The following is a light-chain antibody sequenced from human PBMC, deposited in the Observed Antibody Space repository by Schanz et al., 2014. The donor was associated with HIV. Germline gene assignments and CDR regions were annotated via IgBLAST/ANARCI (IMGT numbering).Light chain of an antibody. CDR2: DVS. CDR1: SGPLGSYNS. Sequence: QTALTKPASFSSPPGQSISISLPGTSGPLGSYNSLSWYQQPPVPAPKLMIYDVSQRPSGVSRRGGGSKSVPTASLTISGGRAEDEADYYCCSYTTARTYVFGAGEKVTVL. V-gene: IGLV2-14*03. CDR3: CSYTTARTYV. J-gene: IGLJ1*01.